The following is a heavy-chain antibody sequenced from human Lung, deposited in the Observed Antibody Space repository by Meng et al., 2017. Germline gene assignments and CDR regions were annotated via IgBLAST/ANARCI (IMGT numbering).Heavy chain of an antibody. V-gene: IGHV4-34*01. D-gene: IGHD4-11*01. Sequence: QVQLQQWGPGLLKPSETLSLTCVVSGGSFSDYYWSWIRQPPGQGLEWIGEINHSASTNYNPSLESRATISVDTSQNNLSLKLSSVTAADSAVYYCARGPTTMAHDFDYWGQGTLVTVSS. CDR2: INHSAST. CDR1: GGSFSDYY. CDR3: ARGPTTMAHDFDY. J-gene: IGHJ4*02.